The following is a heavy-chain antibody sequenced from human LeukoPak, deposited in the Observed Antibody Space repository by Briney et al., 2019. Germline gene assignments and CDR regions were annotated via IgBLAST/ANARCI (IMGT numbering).Heavy chain of an antibody. D-gene: IGHD2-21*02. CDR2: IYHSGTS. CDR1: GGSFGSADYY. J-gene: IGHJ5*02. V-gene: IGHV4-30-2*01. Sequence: SSETLSLTCAVSGGSFGSADYYWTWIRQPPGKGLEWIGYIYHSGTSYFNPSLEGRATISVDRSNNQFSLRLSSVTAADTAVYYCAREEYCGGDCSWFDPWGQGTLVTVSS. CDR3: AREEYCGGDCSWFDP.